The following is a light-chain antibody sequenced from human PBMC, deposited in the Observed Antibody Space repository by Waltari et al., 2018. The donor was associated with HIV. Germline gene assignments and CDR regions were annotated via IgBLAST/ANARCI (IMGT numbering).Light chain of an antibody. Sequence: GLTQPAAASGAPGQSVNIPCSGVGGNPVNWYQHVPGTAPKLIIYTWHQQPSGLPDRFFGYKSAASDSLALRGVQSDDEAAYYCATCGGSRAGCVTVGGGTKQTV. V-gene: IGLV1-44*01. J-gene: IGLJ2*01. CDR2: TWH. CDR1: GGNP. CDR3: ATCGGSRAGCVT.